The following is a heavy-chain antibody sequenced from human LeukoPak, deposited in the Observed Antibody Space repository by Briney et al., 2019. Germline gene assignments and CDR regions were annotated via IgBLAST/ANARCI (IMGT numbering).Heavy chain of an antibody. CDR3: AREGWFGEFYYYYYYMDV. V-gene: IGHV4-61*02. CDR2: IYTSGST. Sequence: PSETLSLTCTVSGGSTSSGSYYWSWIRQPAGKGLEWIGRIYTSGSTNYNPSLKSRVTISVDTSKNQFSLKLSSVTAADTAVYYCAREGWFGEFYYYYYYMDVWGKGTTVTISS. CDR1: GGSTSSGSYY. J-gene: IGHJ6*03. D-gene: IGHD3-10*01.